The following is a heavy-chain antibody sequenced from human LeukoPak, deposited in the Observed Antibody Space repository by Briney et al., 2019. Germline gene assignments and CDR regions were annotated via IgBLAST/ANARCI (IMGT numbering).Heavy chain of an antibody. V-gene: IGHV3-64D*06. CDR1: GFTFGSSA. D-gene: IGHD4-17*01. CDR2: ITYNGGST. J-gene: IGHJ4*02. CDR3: VKDLTRTATTGDY. Sequence: PGGSLRLSCSASGFTFGSSAMHWVRQAPGKGLEYVSGITYNGGSTYYADSVKGRFTISRDNSKNTLYLEMSSLRAEDTAVYYCVKDLTRTATTGDYWGQGTLVTVSS.